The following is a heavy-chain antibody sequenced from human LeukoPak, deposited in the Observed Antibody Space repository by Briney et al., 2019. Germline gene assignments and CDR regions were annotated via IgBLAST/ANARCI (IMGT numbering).Heavy chain of an antibody. CDR2: IRSKANSYAT. V-gene: IGHV3-73*01. D-gene: IGHD2-21*02. Sequence: GGSLRLSCAASGFTFSGSAMHWVRQASGKGLEWVGRIRSKANSYATAYAASVKGRFTISRDDSKNTAYLQMNSLKTEDTAVYYCTSSLAYCGGDCPLDAFDIWGQGTMVTVSS. CDR3: TSSLAYCGGDCPLDAFDI. CDR1: GFTFSGSA. J-gene: IGHJ3*02.